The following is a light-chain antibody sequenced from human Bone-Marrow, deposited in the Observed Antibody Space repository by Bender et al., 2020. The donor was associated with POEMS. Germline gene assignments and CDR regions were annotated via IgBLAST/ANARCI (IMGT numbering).Light chain of an antibody. CDR2: EDT. CDR1: ALPQKY. Sequence: SYELTQPPSVSVSPGQTARITCSGDALPQKYAYWYQQRTGQAPVMVIYEDTRRPSGIPGRFSGSSSGTMATLTISGAQVEDAGDYYCFSRDSSNDHRGVFGTGTKVTVL. V-gene: IGLV3-10*01. CDR3: FSRDSSNDHRGV. J-gene: IGLJ1*01.